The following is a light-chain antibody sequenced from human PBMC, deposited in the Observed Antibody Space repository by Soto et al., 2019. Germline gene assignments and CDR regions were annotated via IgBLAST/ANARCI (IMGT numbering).Light chain of an antibody. J-gene: IGLJ1*01. CDR1: SSNIGSNY. CDR2: RNN. CDR3: AACDDRLSGSYV. Sequence: QSVLTQPPSASGTPGQRVTISCSGISSNIGSNYVYWYQQLPGTAPKLLIYRNNQRPSGVPDRFSGSKSGTSASLAISGLRSEDEADYYCAACDDRLSGSYVFGTGTKHTVL. V-gene: IGLV1-47*01.